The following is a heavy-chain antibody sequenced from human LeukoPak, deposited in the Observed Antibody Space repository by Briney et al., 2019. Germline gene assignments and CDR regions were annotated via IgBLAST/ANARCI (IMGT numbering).Heavy chain of an antibody. D-gene: IGHD1-14*01. V-gene: IGHV3-30*18. Sequence: GGSLRLSCAASGFXFSSYGMHWVRQAPGKGLEWVAVISYDGSNKFYPDSVKGRFTISRDNSNLYLQMNSLRAEDTAVYYCAKDGKKWQEPLGSWGQGTLVIVSS. CDR2: ISYDGSNK. CDR3: AKDGKKWQEPLGS. CDR1: GFXFSSYG. J-gene: IGHJ5*02.